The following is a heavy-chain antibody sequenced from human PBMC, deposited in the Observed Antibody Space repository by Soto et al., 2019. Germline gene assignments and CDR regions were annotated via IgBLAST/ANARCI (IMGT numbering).Heavy chain of an antibody. CDR2: ISGSGGST. V-gene: IGHV3-23*01. CDR3: AKGRWGSSSYYYYYGMDV. D-gene: IGHD6-13*01. J-gene: IGHJ6*02. Sequence: HPGGSLRLSCAASGYTFSSYAMSWVRRAPGKGLEWVSAISGSGGSTYYADSVKGRFTISRDNSKNTLYLQMNSLRAEDTAVYYCAKGRWGSSSYYYYYGMDVWGQGTTVTVSS. CDR1: GYTFSSYA.